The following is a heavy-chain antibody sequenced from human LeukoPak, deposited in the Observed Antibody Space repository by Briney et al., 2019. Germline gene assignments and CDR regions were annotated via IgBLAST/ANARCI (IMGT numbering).Heavy chain of an antibody. Sequence: GESLKISCKGSGYSFISYWIAWVRQMPGKGLEWMGIIYPDDSDTRYSPSFQGQATITADKSISTAYLQWTSLKASDNAMYYCARQRRSSGWPNDYWGQGTLVTVSS. D-gene: IGHD6-19*01. CDR2: IYPDDSDT. J-gene: IGHJ4*02. V-gene: IGHV5-51*01. CDR3: ARQRRSSGWPNDY. CDR1: GYSFISYW.